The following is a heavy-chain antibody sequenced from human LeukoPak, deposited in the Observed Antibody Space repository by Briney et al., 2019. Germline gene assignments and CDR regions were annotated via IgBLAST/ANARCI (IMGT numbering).Heavy chain of an antibody. CDR1: GFTFSSYG. V-gene: IGHV3-30*03. Sequence: GRSLRLSCAASGFTFSSYGMHWVRQAPGKGLEWVAVISYDGSNKYYADSVKGRFTISRDNSKNTLYLQMNSLRAEDTAVYYCAAGGDYYDSSGYPSYFDYWGQGTLVTVSS. J-gene: IGHJ4*02. CDR2: ISYDGSNK. CDR3: AAGGDYYDSSGYPSYFDY. D-gene: IGHD3-22*01.